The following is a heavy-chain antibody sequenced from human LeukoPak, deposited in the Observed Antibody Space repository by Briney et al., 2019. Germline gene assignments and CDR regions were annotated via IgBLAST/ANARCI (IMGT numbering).Heavy chain of an antibody. V-gene: IGHV4-34*01. Sequence: SETLSLTCTVSGGSISSYYWSWIRQPPGKGLEWIGEINHSGSTNYNPSLKSRVTISVDTSKNQFSLKLSSVTAADTAVYYCAREVGATHSPDYWGQGTLVTVSS. CDR3: AREVGATHSPDY. CDR1: GGSISSYY. J-gene: IGHJ4*02. CDR2: INHSGST. D-gene: IGHD1-26*01.